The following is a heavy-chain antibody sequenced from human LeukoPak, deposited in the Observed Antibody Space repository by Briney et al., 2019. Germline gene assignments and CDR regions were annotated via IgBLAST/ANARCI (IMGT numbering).Heavy chain of an antibody. CDR2: ISWNSGSI. Sequence: PGGSLRLSCAASGYTFDDYAMHWVRQAPGKGLEWVSGISWNSGSIGYADSVKGRFTISRDNAKNSLYLQMNSLRAEDTALYYCAKDTAGGGPVYYGMDGWGQGTTVTVSS. V-gene: IGHV3-9*01. D-gene: IGHD6-19*01. J-gene: IGHJ6*02. CDR1: GYTFDDYA. CDR3: AKDTAGGGPVYYGMDG.